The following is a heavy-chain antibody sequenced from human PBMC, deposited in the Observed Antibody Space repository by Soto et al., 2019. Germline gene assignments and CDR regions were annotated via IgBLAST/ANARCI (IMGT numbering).Heavy chain of an antibody. J-gene: IGHJ4*02. V-gene: IGHV3-30*18. Sequence: GGSLRLSCAASGFTFSSYGMHWVRQAPGKGLGWVAVISYDGSNKYYADSVKGRFTISRDNSKNTLYLQMNSLRAEDTAVYYCAKDRRIAAAGPLHYWGQGTLVTVSS. CDR1: GFTFSSYG. D-gene: IGHD6-13*01. CDR3: AKDRRIAAAGPLHY. CDR2: ISYDGSNK.